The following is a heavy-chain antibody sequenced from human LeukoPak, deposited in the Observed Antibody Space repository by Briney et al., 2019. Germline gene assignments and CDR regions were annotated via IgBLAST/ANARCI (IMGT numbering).Heavy chain of an antibody. CDR1: GFTVSSNY. J-gene: IGHJ4*02. CDR2: IYSGGST. Sequence: GGSLRLSCAASGFTVSSNYMSWVRQAPGKGLEWVSVIYSGGSTYYADSVKGRFTISRDNSKNTLYLQMNSLRAEDTAVYYCASLAYYYDSSGYLDYWGQGTLVTVSS. V-gene: IGHV3-66*01. CDR3: ASLAYYYDSSGYLDY. D-gene: IGHD3-22*01.